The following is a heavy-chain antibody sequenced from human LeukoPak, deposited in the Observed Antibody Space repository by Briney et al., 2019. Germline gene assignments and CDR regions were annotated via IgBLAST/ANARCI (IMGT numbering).Heavy chain of an antibody. CDR2: ISYDGSNK. J-gene: IGHJ4*02. D-gene: IGHD4-17*01. CDR3: AKAAFHHGDYASP. Sequence: GRSLRLSCAASGFTFSSYGMHWVRQAPGKGLEWVAVISYDGSNKYYADSVKGRFTISRDNAKNSLYLQVNSLRAEDAAVYYCAKAAFHHGDYASPWGQGTLVTLSS. CDR1: GFTFSSYG. V-gene: IGHV3-30*18.